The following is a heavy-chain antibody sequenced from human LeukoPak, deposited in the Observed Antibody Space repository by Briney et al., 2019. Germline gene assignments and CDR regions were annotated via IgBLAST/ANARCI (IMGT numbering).Heavy chain of an antibody. Sequence: GGSLRLSCAVSGITLSNYGMSWVRQAPGKGLEWVAGISDSGGRTNYADSVKGRFTISRDNSKNTVYLQINNLRVEDTAVYYCGKTTTGYSSGQKPAWPVDYWGQGTLVTVSS. D-gene: IGHD6-19*01. CDR1: GITLSNYG. V-gene: IGHV3-23*01. J-gene: IGHJ4*02. CDR2: ISDSGGRT. CDR3: GKTTTGYSSGQKPAWPVDY.